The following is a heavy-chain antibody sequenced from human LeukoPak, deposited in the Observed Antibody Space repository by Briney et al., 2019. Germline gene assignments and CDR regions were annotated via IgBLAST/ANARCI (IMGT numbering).Heavy chain of an antibody. V-gene: IGHV1-69*06. CDR1: GGTFSSYA. Sequence: SVTVSCKASGGTFSSYAISWVRQAPGQGLEWMGGIIPIFGTANYAQKFQGRVTITADKSTSTAYMELSSLRSEDTAVYYCARGGSSYGSGSYTRNFDYWGQGTLVTVSS. CDR2: IIPIFGTA. D-gene: IGHD3-10*01. J-gene: IGHJ4*02. CDR3: ARGGSSYGSGSYTRNFDY.